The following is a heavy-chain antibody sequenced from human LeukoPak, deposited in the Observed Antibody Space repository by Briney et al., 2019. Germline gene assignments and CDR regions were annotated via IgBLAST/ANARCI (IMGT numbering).Heavy chain of an antibody. Sequence: PGGSLRLSCAASGFTFSSHWMHWVRQGPGKGLVWVSRINGEGTSTKYADSVKGRFTISRDNAKNTLYLQMNSLRAEDAAVYYCARGLTMLRGLTHYYYYAMGVWGQGTTVTVSS. J-gene: IGHJ6*02. V-gene: IGHV3-74*01. CDR2: INGEGTST. CDR1: GFTFSSHW. D-gene: IGHD3-10*01. CDR3: ARGLTMLRGLTHYYYYAMGV.